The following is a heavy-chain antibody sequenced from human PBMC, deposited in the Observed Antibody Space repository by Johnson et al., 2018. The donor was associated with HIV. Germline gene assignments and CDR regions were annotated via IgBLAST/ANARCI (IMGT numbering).Heavy chain of an antibody. V-gene: IGHV3-11*04. CDR3: ARSLRRLQRVFDAFDI. J-gene: IGHJ3*02. CDR1: GFTLSNYW. Sequence: QVQLVESGGGLVQRGGSLRLSCAASGFTLSNYWLSWVRQAPGKGLEWVSYISNSGSTIYYADSVKGRFTISRDNAKNSLYLQMNSLRAEDTAVYYCARSLRRLQRVFDAFDIWGQGTMVTVSS. CDR2: ISNSGSTI. D-gene: IGHD4-11*01.